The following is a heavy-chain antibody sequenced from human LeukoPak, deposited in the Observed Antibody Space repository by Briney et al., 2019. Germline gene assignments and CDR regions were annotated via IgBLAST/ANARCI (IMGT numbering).Heavy chain of an antibody. CDR3: AREGYGDYFLETLGY. J-gene: IGHJ4*02. CDR2: IKQDGSEK. V-gene: IGHV3-7*03. D-gene: IGHD4-17*01. CDR1: GFTFSRYW. Sequence: GGSLRLSCAASGFTFSRYWMSWVRQAPGKGLEWVANIKQDGSEKYYVDSVKGRFTISRDNAKKSVYLQMNSLRAEDTAVYYCAREGYGDYFLETLGYWGQGTLVTVSS.